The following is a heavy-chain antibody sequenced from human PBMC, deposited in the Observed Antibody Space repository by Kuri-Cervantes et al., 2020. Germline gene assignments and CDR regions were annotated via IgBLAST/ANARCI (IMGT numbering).Heavy chain of an antibody. Sequence: GESLKISCTASGFTVSSNYMHWVRQAPGKGLEWVSGIYSGGSTYYADSVKDRFTIPRDNSKNTLYLQMNSMRAEDTTVDYCARDFGGYYSYVYPDYYGMDVWGQGTTVTVSS. V-gene: IGHV3-66*01. CDR1: GFTVSSNY. J-gene: IGHJ6*02. D-gene: IGHD2-15*01. CDR3: ARDFGGYYSYVYPDYYGMDV. CDR2: IYSGGST.